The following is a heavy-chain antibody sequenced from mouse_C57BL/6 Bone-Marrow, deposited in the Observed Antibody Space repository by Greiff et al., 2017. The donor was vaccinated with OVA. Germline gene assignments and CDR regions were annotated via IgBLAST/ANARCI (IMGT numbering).Heavy chain of an antibody. J-gene: IGHJ2*01. CDR2: IYPGDGDT. V-gene: IGHV1-82*01. CDR1: GYAFSSSW. D-gene: IGHD1-1*01. Sequence: QVQLKQSGPELVKPGASVKISCKASGYAFSSSWMNWVKQRPGKGLEWIGRIYPGDGDTNYNGKFKGKATLTADKSSSTAYMQLSSLTSEDSAVYFCARWGIHYGSSSHYWGQGTTLTVAS. CDR3: ARWGIHYGSSSHY.